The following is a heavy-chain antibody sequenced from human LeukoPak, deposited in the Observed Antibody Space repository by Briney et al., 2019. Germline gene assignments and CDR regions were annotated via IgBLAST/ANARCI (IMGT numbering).Heavy chain of an antibody. CDR1: GGSISSYY. CDR3: ARYSQYQLLPNDAFDI. CDR2: IYYSGST. J-gene: IGHJ3*02. Sequence: SETLSLTCTVSGGSISSYYWSWIRQPPGKGLEWIGYIYYSGSTNYNPSLKSRVTISVDTSKNQFSLKLSSVTAADTAVYYCARYSQYQLLPNDAFDIWGQGTMVTVSS. D-gene: IGHD2-2*01. V-gene: IGHV4-59*08.